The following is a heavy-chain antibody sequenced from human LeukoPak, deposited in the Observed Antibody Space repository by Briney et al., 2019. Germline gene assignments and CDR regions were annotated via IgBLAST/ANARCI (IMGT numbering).Heavy chain of an antibody. Sequence: PSETLSLTCTVSGGSISSYYWSWIRQPPGKGLEWIGYIYYSGSTNYNPSLKSRVTISVDTSKNQFSLKLSSVTAADTAVYYCARDGRSKKARAFDIWGQGTMVTVSS. CDR3: ARDGRSKKARAFDI. CDR2: IYYSGST. D-gene: IGHD4-11*01. V-gene: IGHV4-59*01. CDR1: GGSISSYY. J-gene: IGHJ3*02.